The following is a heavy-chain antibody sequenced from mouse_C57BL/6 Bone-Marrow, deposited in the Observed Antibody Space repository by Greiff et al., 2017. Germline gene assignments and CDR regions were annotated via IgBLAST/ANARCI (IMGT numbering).Heavy chain of an antibody. J-gene: IGHJ3*01. V-gene: IGHV1-42*01. CDR1: GYSFTGYY. D-gene: IGHD1-1*01. Sequence: VQLKESGPELVKPGASVKISCKASGYSFTGYYMNWVKQSPEKSLEWIGEINPSTGGTTYNQKFKAKATLTVDKSSSTAYMQLKSLTSEDSAVYYCASPYGSSDGGFAYWGQGALVTVSA. CDR2: INPSTGGT. CDR3: ASPYGSSDGGFAY.